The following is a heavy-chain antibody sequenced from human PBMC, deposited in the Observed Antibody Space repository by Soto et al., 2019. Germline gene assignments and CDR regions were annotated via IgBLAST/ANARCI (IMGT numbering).Heavy chain of an antibody. CDR3: ARDGYYGSGSYYSWFDP. Sequence: GSVEVSCKASGYTFTSYDMHWVRQAPGQGLEWMGIINPSGGSTSYAQKFQGRVTMTRDTSTSTVYMELSSLRSEDTAVYYCARDGYYGSGSYYSWFDPWGQGTLVTVSS. D-gene: IGHD3-10*01. V-gene: IGHV1-46*01. J-gene: IGHJ5*02. CDR1: GYTFTSYD. CDR2: INPSGGST.